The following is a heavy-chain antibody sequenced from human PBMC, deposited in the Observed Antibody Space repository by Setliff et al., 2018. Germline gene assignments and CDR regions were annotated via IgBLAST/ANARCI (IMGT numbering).Heavy chain of an antibody. CDR2: INHRGST. Sequence: TSETLSLTCAVYGGSFSGYYWSWIRQPPGKGLEWIGEINHRGSTNYNPSLKSRVTISVDTSKNQFSLKLSSVTAADTAVYYCARGVHGSGRYRLYYYYYMDVWGKGTTVTVSS. V-gene: IGHV4-34*01. CDR3: ARGVHGSGRYRLYYYYYMDV. CDR1: GGSFSGYY. D-gene: IGHD3-10*01. J-gene: IGHJ6*03.